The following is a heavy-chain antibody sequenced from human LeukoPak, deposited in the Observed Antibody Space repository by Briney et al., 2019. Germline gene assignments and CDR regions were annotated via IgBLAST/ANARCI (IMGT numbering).Heavy chain of an antibody. J-gene: IGHJ5*02. CDR2: IGTAGDP. Sequence: GGSQRLSCAASGFTFSTFDMHWVRQPTGKGLEWVSAIGTAGDPYYAGSVKGRFTISRENAKNSLYLQMNSLRAGDTAVYYCTRGGNEGFDPWGQGTLVTVSS. CDR1: GFTFSTFD. CDR3: TRGGNEGFDP. V-gene: IGHV3-13*05.